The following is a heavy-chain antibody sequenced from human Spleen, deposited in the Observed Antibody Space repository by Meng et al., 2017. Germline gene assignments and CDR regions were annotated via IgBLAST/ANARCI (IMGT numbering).Heavy chain of an antibody. CDR1: GFIFDDWA. CDR2: ISWDGGST. V-gene: IGHV3-43D*04. D-gene: IGHD5-18*01. Sequence: GESLKISCAASGFIFDDWAMHWVRQAPGKGLEWVSLISWDGGSTYYADSVKGRFTISRDNSKNSLYLQMNSLRAEDTALYYCAKDVDTMGGMDVWGQGTTVTVSS. J-gene: IGHJ6*02. CDR3: AKDVDTMGGMDV.